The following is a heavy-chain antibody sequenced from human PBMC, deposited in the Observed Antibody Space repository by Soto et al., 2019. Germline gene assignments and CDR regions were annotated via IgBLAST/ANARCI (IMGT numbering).Heavy chain of an antibody. D-gene: IGHD7-27*01. Sequence: PRGSLLLSCASSGFTFSDYAMNWVRQAPGKGLEWVSFISGSSGNSTYYADSVKGRFTVSRDNSKNTLYLQMNSLRAEDTAVYYCAKHQYWGGYYYNGMDVWGQGTTVTVSS. CDR3: AKHQYWGGYYYNGMDV. J-gene: IGHJ6*02. V-gene: IGHV3-23*01. CDR1: GFTFSDYA. CDR2: ISGSSGNST.